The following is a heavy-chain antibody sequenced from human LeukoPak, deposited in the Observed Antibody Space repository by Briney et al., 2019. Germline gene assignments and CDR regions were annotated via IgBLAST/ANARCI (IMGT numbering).Heavy chain of an antibody. CDR3: ARHLLTAAGRID. CDR1: GDSISSFY. V-gene: IGHV4-59*08. Sequence: SETLSLTCTVSGDSISSFYCRWIRQPPGKGLEWIGFIHDSESTSYNPSLKSRVTISVDTSKNQFSLKLNSVTAADTAVYYCARHLLTAAGRIDWGQGTLVTVSS. CDR2: IHDSEST. J-gene: IGHJ4*02. D-gene: IGHD6-13*01.